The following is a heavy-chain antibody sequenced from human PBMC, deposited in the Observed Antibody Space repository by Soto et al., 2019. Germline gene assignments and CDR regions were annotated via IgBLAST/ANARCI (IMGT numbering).Heavy chain of an antibody. CDR1: GYTFTSYG. Sequence: ASVKVSCKASGYTFTSYGFSWVRQAPGQGLEWMGWITAFSGDTKYAQSLQSRVTMTTDTSTSTAYMELRSLRSDDTAVYYCARVLRIATAGDAFDIWGQGTTVTVSS. CDR3: ARVLRIATAGDAFDI. J-gene: IGHJ3*02. CDR2: ITAFSGDT. V-gene: IGHV1-18*01. D-gene: IGHD6-13*01.